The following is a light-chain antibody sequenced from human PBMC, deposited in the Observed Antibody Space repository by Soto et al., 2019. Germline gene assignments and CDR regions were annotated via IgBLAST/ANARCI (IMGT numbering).Light chain of an antibody. V-gene: IGKV1-5*01. Sequence: DIQMTQSPSNLSGSVGDRVTITCRASQSISSWLAWYQQKPGKAPKXLIYDASSLESGVPSRFSVSGSGTEVTITISSLQPDDGATYDGQQYNSYSQTFGQGTKVDIK. CDR3: QQYNSYSQT. CDR2: DAS. CDR1: QSISSW. J-gene: IGKJ1*01.